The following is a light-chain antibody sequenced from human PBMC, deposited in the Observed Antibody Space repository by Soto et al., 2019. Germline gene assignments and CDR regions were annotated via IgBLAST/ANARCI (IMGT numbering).Light chain of an antibody. Sequence: DIQMTQSPSSLSASVGDRVTITCQASQDIRNYLNWYQKKPGKAPNLLIYDASNLRAGVPSRFRGSGSGTEFTFTISSLQPEDIATYYCQHYDHLPPLSFGGGTKVEIK. CDR3: QHYDHLPPLS. J-gene: IGKJ4*01. V-gene: IGKV1-33*01. CDR2: DAS. CDR1: QDIRNY.